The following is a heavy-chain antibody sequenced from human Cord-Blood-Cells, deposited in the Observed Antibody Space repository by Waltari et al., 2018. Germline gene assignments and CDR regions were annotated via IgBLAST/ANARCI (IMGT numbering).Heavy chain of an antibody. J-gene: IGHJ4*02. D-gene: IGHD1-7*01. CDR3: ARLGELELPFDY. CDR2: IYYSGST. Sequence: LQLQESGPGLVKPSETLSLTCPVSGGSISSRSYYWGWSRQPPGEGLEWIGSIYYSGSTYYNPSLKSRVTISVDTSKNQFSRKLSSVTAADTAVYYCARLGELELPFDYWGQGTLVTVSS. CDR1: GGSISSRSYY. V-gene: IGHV4-39*01.